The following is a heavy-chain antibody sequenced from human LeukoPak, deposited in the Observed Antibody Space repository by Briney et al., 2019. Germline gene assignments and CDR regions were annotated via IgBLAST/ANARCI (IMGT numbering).Heavy chain of an antibody. V-gene: IGHV1-46*01. CDR1: GYTFTSYY. Sequence: ASVKVSCKASGYTFTSYYMHWVRQAPGQGLEWMGIINPSGGSTSYAQKFQGRVTMTRDMSTSTVYMELSSLRSEDTAVYYCARNVVVVVAATYAFDIWGQGTMVTVSS. D-gene: IGHD2-15*01. CDR2: INPSGGST. CDR3: ARNVVVVVAATYAFDI. J-gene: IGHJ3*02.